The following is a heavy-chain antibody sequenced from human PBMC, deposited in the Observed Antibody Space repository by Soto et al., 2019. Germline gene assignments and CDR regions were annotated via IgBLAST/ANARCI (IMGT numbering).Heavy chain of an antibody. CDR1: GFPFSSYT. D-gene: IGHD3-3*01. CDR2: ITTSSTRSI. Sequence: EVQLVESGGGLVKPGGSLRLSCSASGFPFSSYTMYWVRQAPGKGLEWVSSITTSSTRSIFYADSVKGRFTISRNNANNILYLQMNNLRVEDTAVYYCARDDPIFGAIPRMDIWGQGKTVTVSS. CDR3: ARDDPIFGAIPRMDI. J-gene: IGHJ6*02. V-gene: IGHV3-21*02.